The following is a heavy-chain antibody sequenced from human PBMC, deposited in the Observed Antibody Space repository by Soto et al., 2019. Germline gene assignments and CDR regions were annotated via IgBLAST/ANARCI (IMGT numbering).Heavy chain of an antibody. D-gene: IGHD3-22*01. V-gene: IGHV4-39*01. CDR1: GGSISSSSYY. J-gene: IGHJ4*02. CDR3: ASYFYDSSGYYRPCDY. Sequence: SETLSLTCTVSGGSISSSSYYWGWIRKPPGKGLEWIGSIYYGGSTNYNPSLKSRVTISIDRSKNQFSLKLSSVTAADTAVYYCASYFYDSSGYYRPCDYWGQGTLVTVSS. CDR2: IYYGGST.